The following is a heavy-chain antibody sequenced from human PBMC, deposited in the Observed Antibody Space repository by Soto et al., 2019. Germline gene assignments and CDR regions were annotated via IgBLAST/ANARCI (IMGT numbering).Heavy chain of an antibody. D-gene: IGHD3-16*01. J-gene: IGHJ5*02. Sequence: QVQLQESGPGLVKASETLSLTCTVSGGSISSYYWSWIRQPPGKTLEWIGYVNYSGSTIYNPSLKSRVTISVDTSKNQFSLKLSSVTAADTAMYYCARGGTYSRLIIGDWFDPWGQGTLVTVSS. CDR1: GGSISSYY. V-gene: IGHV4-59*01. CDR3: ARGGTYSRLIIGDWFDP. CDR2: VNYSGST.